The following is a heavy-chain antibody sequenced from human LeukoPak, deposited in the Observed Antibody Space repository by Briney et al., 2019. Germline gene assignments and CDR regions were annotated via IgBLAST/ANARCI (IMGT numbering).Heavy chain of an antibody. Sequence: GGSLQISCQGSGYRFTSYWIGWVRQLPGKGLEWMGIIYPGDSDTRYSPSFQGQVTISADKSISTAYLQWSSLKASDTAMYYCARGPWVVDYWGQGTLVTVSS. D-gene: IGHD2-15*01. CDR2: IYPGDSDT. J-gene: IGHJ4*02. CDR3: ARGPWVVDY. CDR1: GYRFTSYW. V-gene: IGHV5-51*01.